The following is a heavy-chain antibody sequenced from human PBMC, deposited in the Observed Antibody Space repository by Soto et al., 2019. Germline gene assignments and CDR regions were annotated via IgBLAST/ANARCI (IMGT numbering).Heavy chain of an antibody. CDR3: AKGRASACPGCTQDY. J-gene: IGHJ4*02. Sequence: EVQLLESGGGLAQPGGSLRLSCAASAFTFSSYAMSWVRQAPGKGLEWVSAVSGSGDSTYYADSVKGRFTISRDNSKNALYRQMTSLRAEDTAVYYCAKGRASACPGCTQDYWGQGTLVTVSS. D-gene: IGHD3-10*01. CDR1: AFTFSSYA. V-gene: IGHV3-23*01. CDR2: VSGSGDST.